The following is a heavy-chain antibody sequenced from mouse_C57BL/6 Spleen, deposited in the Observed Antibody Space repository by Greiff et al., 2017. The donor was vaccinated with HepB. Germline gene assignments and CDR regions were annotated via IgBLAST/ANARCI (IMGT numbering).Heavy chain of an antibody. Sequence: QVQLKESGAELARPGASVKLSCKASGYTFTSYGISWVKQRTGQGLEWIGEIYPRSGNTYYNEKFKGKATLTADKSSSTAYMELRSLTSEDSAVYFCARRRDDYDGDWGQGTLVTVSA. V-gene: IGHV1-81*01. CDR3: ARRRDDYDGD. D-gene: IGHD2-4*01. CDR2: IYPRSGNT. CDR1: GYTFTSYG. J-gene: IGHJ3*01.